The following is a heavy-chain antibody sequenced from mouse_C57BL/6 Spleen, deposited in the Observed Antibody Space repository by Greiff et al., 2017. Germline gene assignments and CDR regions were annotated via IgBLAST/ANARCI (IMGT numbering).Heavy chain of an antibody. CDR2: IHPESGGT. V-gene: IGHV1-64*01. D-gene: IGHD2-3*01. J-gene: IGHJ2*01. CDR3: ARWLLRGFDD. CDR1: GYTFTSYW. Sequence: VQLQQPGAELVKPGASVKLSCKASGYTFTSYWMHWVKQRPGQGLEWIGMIHPESGGTKYNEKFKSKATLTVDKSSSTAYMQLSSLTSEDSAVYYCARWLLRGFDDWGQGTTLTVSS.